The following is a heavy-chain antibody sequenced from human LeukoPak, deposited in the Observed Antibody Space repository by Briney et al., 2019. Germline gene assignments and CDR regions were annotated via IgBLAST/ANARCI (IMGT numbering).Heavy chain of an antibody. CDR1: GFTFSTYG. CDR2: IRYDGSNK. Sequence: GGSLRLSCAASGFTFSTYGLHWVRQAPGKGLEWVAFIRYDGSNKYYADSVKGRFTISRDNSKNTLYQQMNSLRAEDTAVYYCAKDNRQQLYYMDVWGKGTTVTVSS. J-gene: IGHJ6*03. CDR3: AKDNRQQLYYMDV. V-gene: IGHV3-30*02. D-gene: IGHD6-13*01.